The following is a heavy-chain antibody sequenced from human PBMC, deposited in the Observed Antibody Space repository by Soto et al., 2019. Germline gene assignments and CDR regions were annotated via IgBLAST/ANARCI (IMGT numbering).Heavy chain of an antibody. V-gene: IGHV3-23*01. D-gene: IGHD3-3*01. CDR2: ISGSGGST. CDR3: AFVRVLSGYSDYYYYCMDV. Sequence: EVQLLESGGGLVQPGGSLRLSCAASGFTFSSYAMSWVRQAPGKGLEWVSGISGSGGSTYYADSVKGRFTISRDNSKNTLYLQMKSLRAADTAVYYCAFVRVLSGYSDYYYYCMDVWGQGTTVTVS. CDR1: GFTFSSYA. J-gene: IGHJ6*02.